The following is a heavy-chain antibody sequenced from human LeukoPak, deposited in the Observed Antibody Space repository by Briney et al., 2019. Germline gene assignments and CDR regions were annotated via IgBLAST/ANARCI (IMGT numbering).Heavy chain of an antibody. CDR2: INSDGSST. J-gene: IGHJ4*02. D-gene: IGHD3-22*01. Sequence: PGGSLRLSCAASGFTFSTYWMRWVRQAPGTGLVWVSLINSDGSSTNYADSVKGRFTISRDNAKNSLYLQMNSLRDEDTAVYYCASLYLFDDSSGYYHPFDYWGQGTLVTVSS. CDR1: GFTFSTYW. CDR3: ASLYLFDDSSGYYHPFDY. V-gene: IGHV3-74*01.